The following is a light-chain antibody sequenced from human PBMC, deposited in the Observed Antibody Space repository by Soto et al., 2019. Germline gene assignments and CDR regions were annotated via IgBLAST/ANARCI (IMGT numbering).Light chain of an antibody. J-gene: IGLJ3*02. CDR3: SSYAGSNNWV. V-gene: IGLV2-8*01. CDR1: SSDVGGYFY. CDR2: EVT. Sequence: QSALTQPPSASGSPGQSVTISCTGTSSDVGGYFYVSWYQQHPGKAPKLMIYEVTKRPSGVPDRFSGSKSGNTASLTVSGLQAEDEAEYYCSSYAGSNNWVFGGGTKLTV.